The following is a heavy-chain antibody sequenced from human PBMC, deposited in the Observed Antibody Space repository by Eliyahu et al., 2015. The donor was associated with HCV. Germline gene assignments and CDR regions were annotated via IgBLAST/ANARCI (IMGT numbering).Heavy chain of an antibody. CDR1: GFXFSSHA. V-gene: IGHV3-23*01. D-gene: IGHD3-22*01. CDR2: ISSGGGXT. Sequence: EVQLLDSGGGLVQPGGSLRLXCXAXGFXFSSHAMGWVRQAPGKGXEWVSTISSGGGXTXXADSVKGRFTISRDNSKSTVYLQMISLRAEDXAMYYCAKGGAMIPETRCFDPWGPGTLVTVSS. CDR3: AKGGAMIPETRCFDP. J-gene: IGHJ5*02.